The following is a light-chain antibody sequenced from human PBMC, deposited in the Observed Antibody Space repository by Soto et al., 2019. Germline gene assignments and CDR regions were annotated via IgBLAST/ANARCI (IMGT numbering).Light chain of an antibody. CDR1: QSLLQSNGSSY. V-gene: IGKV2-28*01. J-gene: IGKJ2*01. CDR2: LGS. CDR3: MQALETPYT. Sequence: DIVMTQSPLSLPVTPGGPASISCRSSQSLLQSNGSSYVGWYLQKPGQSPQLLIFLGSNRAAGVPDRFIGSESGTDFTLKISRVEAEDVGTYYCMQALETPYTFGEETKLEIK.